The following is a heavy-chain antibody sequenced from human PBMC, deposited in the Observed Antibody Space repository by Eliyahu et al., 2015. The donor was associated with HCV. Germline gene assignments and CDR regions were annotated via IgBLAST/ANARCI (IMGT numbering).Heavy chain of an antibody. CDR1: GYTFTRYA. J-gene: IGHJ4*02. D-gene: IGHD6-19*01. V-gene: IGHV1-3*01. CDR3: ARVPGIAMPARDYFDY. Sequence: QVQLVQSAAEVEKPGASVKISCKASGYTFTRYALHWVRQAPGQRXEWMGWINAGAGGTKSSQKFQGRVTFTRDTFASTAYMELSSLRSEDTAVYYCARVPGIAMPARDYFDYWGQGTPVTISS. CDR2: INAGAGGT.